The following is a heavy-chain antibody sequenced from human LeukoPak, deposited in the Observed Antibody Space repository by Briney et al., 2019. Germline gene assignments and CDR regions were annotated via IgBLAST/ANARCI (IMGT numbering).Heavy chain of an antibody. V-gene: IGHV3-7*01. CDR2: IKQDGSEK. CDR1: GFTFSSYC. J-gene: IGHJ4*02. D-gene: IGHD5-18*01. CDR3: ARDLGGYWHY. Sequence: GGSLRLSCAASGFTFSSYCMSWVRQAPGKGLEWVANIKQDGSEKYDVDSVKGRFTISRDNAKNSLYLQMNSLRAEDTAVYYCARDLGGYWHYWGQGTLVTVSS.